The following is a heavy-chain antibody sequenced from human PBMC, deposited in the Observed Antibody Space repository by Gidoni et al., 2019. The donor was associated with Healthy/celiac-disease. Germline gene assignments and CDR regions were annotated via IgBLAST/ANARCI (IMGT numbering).Heavy chain of an antibody. Sequence: QVQLQQWGAGLLRPSETLSLTCAVYGGSFSSYYWSWLRRPPGKGLEWIWEINHSGSINYNPSIKSRVTIAVDTSKNQFSLKLSSVTAADTAVYYCSREGGYYDFWSGYYIGHYYYYGRDVWGQGTTVTVS. D-gene: IGHD3-3*01. V-gene: IGHV4-34*01. CDR2: INHSGSI. CDR3: SREGGYYDFWSGYYIGHYYYYGRDV. J-gene: IGHJ6*02. CDR1: GGSFSSYY.